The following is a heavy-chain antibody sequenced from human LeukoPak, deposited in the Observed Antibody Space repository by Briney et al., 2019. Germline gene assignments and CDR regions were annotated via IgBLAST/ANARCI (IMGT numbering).Heavy chain of an antibody. Sequence: GGSLRLSCAASGFTFSSYSMNWVRQAPGKGLEWVSSISNSSSYIYYANSVKGRFTISRDNAKNSLYLQMNSLRAEDTAVYYCARDLVEMATRGAFDIWGQGTMVTVSS. CDR1: GFTFSSYS. D-gene: IGHD5-24*01. CDR3: ARDLVEMATRGAFDI. V-gene: IGHV3-21*01. J-gene: IGHJ3*02. CDR2: ISNSSSYI.